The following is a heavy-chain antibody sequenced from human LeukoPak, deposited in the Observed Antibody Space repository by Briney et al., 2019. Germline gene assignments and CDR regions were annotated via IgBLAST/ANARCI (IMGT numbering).Heavy chain of an antibody. CDR2: INSDGSST. V-gene: IGHV3-74*01. CDR1: GFTFSSYC. Sequence: GGSLRLSRSASGFTFSSYCMHWVRQAPGKGVVWVSRINSDGSSTSYADSVKGRFTISRDNAKNTLYLQMNSLRAEDTAVYYCARGGAAMAYYWGQGTLVTVSS. CDR3: ARGGAAMAYY. J-gene: IGHJ4*02. D-gene: IGHD5-18*01.